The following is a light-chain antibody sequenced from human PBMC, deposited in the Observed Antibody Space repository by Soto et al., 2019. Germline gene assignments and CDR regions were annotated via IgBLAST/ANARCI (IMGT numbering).Light chain of an antibody. Sequence: QSALTQPRSVSGSPGQTVTISCTGTSTDVGGNNFVSWYQPQPGKAPKLMIFNSIQRPSGVPDRFSASKSGNTAPLTISGLQAEDEADYYYCSYSVSCTYVFGAGTKLTVL. CDR1: STDVGGNNF. V-gene: IGLV2-11*01. CDR2: NSI. CDR3: CSYSVSCTYV. J-gene: IGLJ1*01.